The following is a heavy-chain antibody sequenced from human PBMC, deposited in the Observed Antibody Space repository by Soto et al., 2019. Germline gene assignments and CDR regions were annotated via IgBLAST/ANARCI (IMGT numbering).Heavy chain of an antibody. J-gene: IGHJ6*02. CDR2: ITPIFGTA. V-gene: IGHV1-69*13. Sequence: SVKVSCKASGGTFSSYAISWVRQAPGQGLEWMGGITPIFGTANYAQRFQGRVTITADESTSTAYMELSSLRSEDTAVYYCARGRGYCSGGSCHRYYYYGMDVWGQGTTVTVSS. D-gene: IGHD2-15*01. CDR3: ARGRGYCSGGSCHRYYYYGMDV. CDR1: GGTFSSYA.